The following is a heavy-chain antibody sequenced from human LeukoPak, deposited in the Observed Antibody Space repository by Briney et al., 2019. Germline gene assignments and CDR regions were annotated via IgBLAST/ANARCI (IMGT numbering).Heavy chain of an antibody. CDR2: IYYSGST. V-gene: IGHV4-39*07. CDR3: ARTTEGGYSYGYFYYYYMDV. CDR1: GGSISSSSYY. Sequence: SETLSLTCTVSGGSISSSSYYWGWIRQPPGKGLEWIGSIYYSGSTNYNPSLKSRVTISVDTSKNQFSLKLSSVTAADTAVYYCARTTEGGYSYGYFYYYYMDVWGKGTTVTISS. D-gene: IGHD5-18*01. J-gene: IGHJ6*03.